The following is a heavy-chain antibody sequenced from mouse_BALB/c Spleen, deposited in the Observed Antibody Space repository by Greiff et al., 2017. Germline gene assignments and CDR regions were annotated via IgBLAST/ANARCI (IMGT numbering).Heavy chain of an antibody. CDR3: ARREKIYYGYERYFDV. CDR1: GYTFSSYW. CDR2: ILPGSGST. V-gene: IGHV1-9*01. J-gene: IGHJ1*01. D-gene: IGHD1-2*01. Sequence: VQLQQSGAELMKPGASVKISCKATGYTFSSYWIEWVKQRPGHGLEWIGEILPGSGSTNYNEKFKGKATFTADTSSNTAYMQLSSLTSEDSAVYYCARREKIYYGYERYFDVWGAGTTVTVSS.